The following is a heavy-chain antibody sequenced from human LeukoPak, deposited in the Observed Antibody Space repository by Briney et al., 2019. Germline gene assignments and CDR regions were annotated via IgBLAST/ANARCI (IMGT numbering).Heavy chain of an antibody. CDR3: ARDLYDYVWGTPEY. Sequence: PGRSLRLSCAASGFTFSSYAMHWVRQAPGKGLEWVAVIAYDGSNKYYADSVKGRFTISRDNSKNTLYLQMNSLRAEDAAVYYCARDLYDYVWGTPEYWGQGTLVTVSS. D-gene: IGHD3-16*01. V-gene: IGHV3-30-3*01. J-gene: IGHJ4*02. CDR1: GFTFSSYA. CDR2: IAYDGSNK.